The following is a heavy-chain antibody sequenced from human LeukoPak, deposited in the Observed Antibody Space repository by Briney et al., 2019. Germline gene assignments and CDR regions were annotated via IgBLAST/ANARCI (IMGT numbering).Heavy chain of an antibody. CDR1: GGSISTSRYS. D-gene: IGHD1-1*01. V-gene: IGHV4-39*01. J-gene: IGHJ4*02. CDR3: ARLDSATDDDY. CDR2: ILYSGTT. Sequence: SETLSLTCTVSGGSISTSRYSWGWIRQPPGKGLEWIGNILYSGTTYYNPSLKSRVTISVDTSKNQFSLKLSSVTAADTAVYYCARLDSATDDDYWGQGTLVTVSS.